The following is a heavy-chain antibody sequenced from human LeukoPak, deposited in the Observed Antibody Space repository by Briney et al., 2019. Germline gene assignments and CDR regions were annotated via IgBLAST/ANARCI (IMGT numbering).Heavy chain of an antibody. CDR3: ARDGDAFDI. J-gene: IGHJ3*02. CDR2: ISSNGGST. Sequence: GGSLRLSCAASGFTFSSYAMHWVRQAPGKRLEYVSAISSNGGSTYYANSVKGRFTISRDNSKNTLYLQMGSLRAEDMAVYYCARDGDAFDIWGQGTMVTVSS. CDR1: GFTFSSYA. V-gene: IGHV3-64*01.